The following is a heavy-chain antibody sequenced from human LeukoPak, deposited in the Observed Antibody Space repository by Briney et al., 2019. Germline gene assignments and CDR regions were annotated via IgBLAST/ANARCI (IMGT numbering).Heavy chain of an antibody. D-gene: IGHD3-16*02. J-gene: IGHJ4*02. CDR3: AGGALIRLGGLSFKY. CDR1: GYTFTSYD. V-gene: IGHV1-8*01. CDR2: MNPNSGNT. Sequence: ASVKVSCKASGYTFTSYDINWVRQATGQGLEWMGWMNPNSGNTGYAQKFQGRVTMTRNTSISTAYMELSSLRSEDTAVYYCAGGALIRLGGLSFKYWGQGTLVTVSS.